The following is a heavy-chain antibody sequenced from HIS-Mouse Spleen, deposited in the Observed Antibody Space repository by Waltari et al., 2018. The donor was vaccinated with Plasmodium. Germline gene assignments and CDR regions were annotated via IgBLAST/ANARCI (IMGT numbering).Heavy chain of an antibody. D-gene: IGHD6-13*01. CDR3: ARPDSSSGAFDI. J-gene: IGHJ3*02. Sequence: EVQLVQSGAEVKTPGASLKIPCKGSGSLFTSYWTGWVRPVPGQGLEWMGIIYPGDSDTRYSPSFQGQVTISADKSISTAYLQWSSLKASDTAMYYCARPDSSSGAFDIWGQGTMVTVSS. V-gene: IGHV5-51*01. CDR1: GSLFTSYW. CDR2: IYPGDSDT.